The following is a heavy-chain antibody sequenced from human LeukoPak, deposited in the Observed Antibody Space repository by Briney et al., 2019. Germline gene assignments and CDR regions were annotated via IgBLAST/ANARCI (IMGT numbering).Heavy chain of an antibody. D-gene: IGHD3-16*02. V-gene: IGHV3-23*01. CDR1: GFTFSSYA. Sequence: PGGSLRLSXAASGFTFSSYAMSWVRQSPGKGLEWLSSISGSGGSTYYADSVKGRFTISRDNSKNTLYLQMNSLRAEDTAVYYCAKDVYDYVWGSYPDYWGQGTLVTVSS. CDR2: ISGSGGST. J-gene: IGHJ4*02. CDR3: AKDVYDYVWGSYPDY.